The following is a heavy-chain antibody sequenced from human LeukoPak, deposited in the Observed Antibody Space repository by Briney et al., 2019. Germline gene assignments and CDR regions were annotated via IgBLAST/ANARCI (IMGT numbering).Heavy chain of an antibody. CDR3: AKEVTAAGGNFEY. V-gene: IGHV3-30*18. J-gene: IGHJ4*02. D-gene: IGHD6-13*01. Sequence: GRSLRLSCAASGFTFSTSIMHWVRQAPGKGLEWVAVISYGGNNKYYADSVKGRFTISRDNSKSTLYVQMNSLRAEDTAVYYCAKEVTAAGGNFEYWGQGTLVTVSS. CDR1: GFTFSTSI. CDR2: ISYGGNNK.